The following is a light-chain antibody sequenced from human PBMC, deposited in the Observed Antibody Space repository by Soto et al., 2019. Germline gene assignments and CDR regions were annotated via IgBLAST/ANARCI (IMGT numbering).Light chain of an antibody. CDR3: QQSYSTRLT. CDR1: QSIRSY. V-gene: IGKV1-39*01. J-gene: IGKJ4*01. CDR2: KAS. Sequence: DIQMTQSPSALSASVGDRVTITCRASQSIRSYLNWYQQKPGKAPKLLIYKASSLESGVPSRFSGSGSGTDFTLTCSILQPEDFATYYCQQSYSTRLTFGGGTKVDIK.